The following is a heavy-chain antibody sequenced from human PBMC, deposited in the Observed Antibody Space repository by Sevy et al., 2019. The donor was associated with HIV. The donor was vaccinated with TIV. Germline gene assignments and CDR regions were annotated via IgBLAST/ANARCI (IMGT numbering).Heavy chain of an antibody. Sequence: GGSLRLSCAASGFIFSDQYMDWVRQAPGKGLEWVGRIRTRASSYTTEYAASVQGRFTISRDDSQSLLFLQMNSLKTEDTAVYYCARDLAGAPYVDAWGKGTTVTVSS. J-gene: IGHJ6*03. CDR2: IRTRASSYTT. CDR1: GFIFSDQY. CDR3: ARDLAGAPYVDA. D-gene: IGHD1-26*01. V-gene: IGHV3-72*01.